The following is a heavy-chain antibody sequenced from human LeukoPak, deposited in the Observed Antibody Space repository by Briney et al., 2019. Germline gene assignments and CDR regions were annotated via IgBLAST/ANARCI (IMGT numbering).Heavy chain of an antibody. CDR2: VSYDGIIK. J-gene: IGHJ4*02. CDR1: GFTFSGCA. Sequence: GGSLRLSCATSGFTFSGCAMHWVRQAPGKGLEWVAVVSYDGIIKYYADSLKGRFTISRDNSKNTLYLQMNSLRTEDTAMYYCATGGGLATEIDYWGQGALVTVSS. V-gene: IGHV3-30*04. CDR3: ATGGGLATEIDY. D-gene: IGHD3-16*01.